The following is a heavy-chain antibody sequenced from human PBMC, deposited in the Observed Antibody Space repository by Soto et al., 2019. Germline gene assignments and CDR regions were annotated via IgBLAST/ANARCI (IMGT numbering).Heavy chain of an antibody. J-gene: IGHJ2*01. CDR2: IYSGGST. D-gene: IGHD5-12*01. V-gene: IGHV3-53*02. Sequence: EVQLVETGGGLIQPGGSLRLSCAASGFTVSSNYMSWVRQAPGKGLEWVSVIYSGGSTYYADSVKGRFTISRDNSKNTLYLQMNSLRAEDTAVYYCARVGYSGYDRYWYFDLWGRGTLVTVSS. CDR3: ARVGYSGYDRYWYFDL. CDR1: GFTVSSNY.